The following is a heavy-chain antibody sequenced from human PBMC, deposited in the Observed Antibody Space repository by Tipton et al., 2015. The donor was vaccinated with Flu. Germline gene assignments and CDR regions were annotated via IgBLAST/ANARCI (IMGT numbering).Heavy chain of an antibody. CDR1: GGAISGGYS. CDR3: TKDET. J-gene: IGHJ4*02. Sequence: TLSLTCTVSGGAISGGYSWSWIRQPPGKGLEWIGSFFHTDSPFYNPSLESRRTISVDRSKNHFYLKLTSVTAADTAVYYCTKDETWGQGTLVTVSS. CDR2: FFHTDSP. V-gene: IGHV4-30-2*01.